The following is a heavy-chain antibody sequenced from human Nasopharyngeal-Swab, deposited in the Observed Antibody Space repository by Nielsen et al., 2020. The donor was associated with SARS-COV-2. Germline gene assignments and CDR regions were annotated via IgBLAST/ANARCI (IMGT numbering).Heavy chain of an antibody. V-gene: IGHV3-23*01. CDR2: ITADGSAT. CDR3: TKDWEGANYYYYGMDV. J-gene: IGHJ6*02. D-gene: IGHD1-26*01. Sequence: VRQAPGKGLEWVSSITADGSATYYADSVKGRFTISRDNSKSTLNLQMSRLRAEDTALYYCTKDWEGANYYYYGMDVWGQRTTVTVSS.